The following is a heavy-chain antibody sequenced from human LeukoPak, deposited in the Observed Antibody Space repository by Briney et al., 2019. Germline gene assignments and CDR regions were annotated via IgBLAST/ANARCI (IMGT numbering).Heavy chain of an antibody. CDR2: IIGSGVGT. D-gene: IGHD6-13*01. V-gene: IGHV3-23*01. J-gene: IGHJ4*02. CDR1: GFLFTNFA. Sequence: PGGSLRLSCTASGFLFTNFAMSWVRQAPGRGLEWVSAIIGSGVGTYYADSVKGRFTISRDNSKNTLYLQMNSLRAEDTAVYYCAKAYSGSWWPFAYWGQGTLVTVSS. CDR3: AKAYSGSWWPFAY.